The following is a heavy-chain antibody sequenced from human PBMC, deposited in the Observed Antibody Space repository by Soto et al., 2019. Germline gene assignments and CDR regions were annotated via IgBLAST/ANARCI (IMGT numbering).Heavy chain of an antibody. Sequence: SETLSLTCTVSGGSISSYYWSWIRQPPGKGLEWIGYIYYSGSTNYNPSLKSRVTISVDTSKNQFSLKLSSVTAADTAVYYCARDVVVVAASDYWGQGTLVTVSS. CDR1: GGSISSYY. J-gene: IGHJ4*02. CDR3: ARDVVVVAASDY. V-gene: IGHV4-59*01. CDR2: IYYSGST. D-gene: IGHD2-15*01.